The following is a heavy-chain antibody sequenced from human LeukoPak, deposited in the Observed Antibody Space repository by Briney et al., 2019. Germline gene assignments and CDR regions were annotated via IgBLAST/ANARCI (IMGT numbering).Heavy chain of an antibody. D-gene: IGHD4-17*01. J-gene: IGHJ4*02. CDR1: GVTVSSNY. V-gene: IGHV3-66*01. CDR3: ASLNDYGSFFDY. CDR2: ISGGGTR. Sequence: GGSLRLSCAASGVTVSSNYMTWVRQAPGKGLEWVSVISGGGTRSYADSVKGRFTISRDNSNNTVNVQMNSLRAEDTAVYYCASLNDYGSFFDYWGQGTLVTVSS.